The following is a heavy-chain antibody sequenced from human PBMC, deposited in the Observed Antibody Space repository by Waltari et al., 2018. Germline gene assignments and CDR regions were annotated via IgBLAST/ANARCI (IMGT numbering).Heavy chain of an antibody. CDR1: GYTFTGYY. CDR2: INPNRGGT. J-gene: IGHJ5*02. CDR3: ARDSGWYSWFDP. V-gene: IGHV1-2*02. D-gene: IGHD6-19*01. Sequence: QVQLVQSGAEVKKPGASVKVSCKASGYTFTGYYMHWVRQAPGQGLEWMGWINPNRGGTNYAQKFQGRVTMTRDTSISTAYMELSRLRSDDTAVYYCARDSGWYSWFDPWGQGTLVTVSS.